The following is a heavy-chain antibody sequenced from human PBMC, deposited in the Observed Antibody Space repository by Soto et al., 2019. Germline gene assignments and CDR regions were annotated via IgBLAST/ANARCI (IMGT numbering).Heavy chain of an antibody. D-gene: IGHD1-20*01. CDR3: ARGGRLRDNWTSGFFDS. CDR1: GYTFNMNY. Sequence: QVQLVQSGAEVRKPGASVKVSCKASGYTFNMNYMHWVRQAPGRGLEWMGVINPSGGSSTSPQKFQGRVSMTMDTSTTTVYMELSSLRSEDTAVYYCARGGRLRDNWTSGFFDSWGQGTLVTVSS. V-gene: IGHV1-46*02. J-gene: IGHJ4*02. CDR2: INPSGGSS.